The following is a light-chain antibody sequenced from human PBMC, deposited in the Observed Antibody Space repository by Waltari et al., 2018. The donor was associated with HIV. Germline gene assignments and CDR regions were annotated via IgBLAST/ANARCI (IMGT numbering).Light chain of an antibody. V-gene: IGKV3-15*01. CDR2: GAS. CDR1: QSVSSN. CDR3: QQYNTWPT. J-gene: IGKJ1*01. Sequence: EIVMTQSPATLSVSPGERATLSCRASQSVSSNLAWYQQKPGQAPSLLSYGASTRATGSPARFSGSGSGTEFTLTISSLQSEDLAVYYCQQYNTWPTFGQGTKVEIK.